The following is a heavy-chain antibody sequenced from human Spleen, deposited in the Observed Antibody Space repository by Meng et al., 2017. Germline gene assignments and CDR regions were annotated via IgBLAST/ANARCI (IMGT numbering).Heavy chain of an antibody. CDR2: IYPGDSDT. V-gene: IGHV5-51*01. D-gene: IGHD1-26*01. J-gene: IGHJ3*02. Sequence: GESLKISCKGSGYSFTSYWICWVRQMPGKGLEWMGIIYPGDSDTRYSPSFQGQVTISADKSISTAYLQWSSLKASDTAMYYCARQSGSGSYGWTDAFDIWGQGTRVTVSS. CDR3: ARQSGSGSYGWTDAFDI. CDR1: GYSFTSYW.